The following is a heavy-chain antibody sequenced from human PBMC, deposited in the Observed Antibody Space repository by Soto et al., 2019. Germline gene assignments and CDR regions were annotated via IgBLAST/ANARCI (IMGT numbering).Heavy chain of an antibody. Sequence: QVQLVQSGAEVKKPGASVKVSCRASGYTFTSYDINWVRQATGQGLEWMGWMNPNSGNTGYAQQFQGRVTMTRNTSITTASTELSNLTSVDTAVYYFARSTNDYGDRHWGQGPLVTVSS. CDR1: GYTFTSYD. J-gene: IGHJ4*01. CDR3: ARSTNDYGDRH. V-gene: IGHV1-8*01. CDR2: MNPNSGNT. D-gene: IGHD4-17*01.